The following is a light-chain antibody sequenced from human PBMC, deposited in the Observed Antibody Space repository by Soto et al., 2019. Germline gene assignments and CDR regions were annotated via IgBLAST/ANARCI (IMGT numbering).Light chain of an antibody. Sequence: DIQMTQSPSTLSASVGDRVTITCRASQSISRWLAWWQQKPGRAPKLLIYKASSLESGVPSRFSGSGSETDFTLTISSLQPEDFATYYCLQYKSYLWTFGQGTEVEIK. V-gene: IGKV1-5*03. J-gene: IGKJ1*01. CDR2: KAS. CDR1: QSISRW. CDR3: LQYKSYLWT.